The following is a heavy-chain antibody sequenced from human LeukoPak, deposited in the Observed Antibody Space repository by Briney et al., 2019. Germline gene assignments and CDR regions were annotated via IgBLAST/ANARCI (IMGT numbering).Heavy chain of an antibody. D-gene: IGHD3-22*01. J-gene: IGHJ5*02. Sequence: PSETLSLTCTVSGGSISSSSYYWGWIRQPPGKGLEWIGTIYYSGSTNYNPSLKSRVTISVDTSKNQFSLKLSSVTAADTAVYYCARSLSYYYDSSGYRFDPWGQGTLVTVSS. CDR1: GGSISSSSYY. CDR2: IYYSGST. CDR3: ARSLSYYYDSSGYRFDP. V-gene: IGHV4-39*07.